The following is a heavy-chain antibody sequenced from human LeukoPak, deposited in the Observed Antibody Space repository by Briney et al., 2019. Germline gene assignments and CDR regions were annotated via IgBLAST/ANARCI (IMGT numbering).Heavy chain of an antibody. V-gene: IGHV3-30*18. CDR1: GFTFSSYG. Sequence: GGSLRLSCGASGFTFSSYGMPWVRQAPGKGLEWVAVISYDGSSKYYADSVKGRFTISRDNSKNTLYLQMNSLRAEDTAVYYCAKDVRIAVTWFDYWGQGTLVTVSS. D-gene: IGHD6-19*01. J-gene: IGHJ4*02. CDR3: AKDVRIAVTWFDY. CDR2: ISYDGSSK.